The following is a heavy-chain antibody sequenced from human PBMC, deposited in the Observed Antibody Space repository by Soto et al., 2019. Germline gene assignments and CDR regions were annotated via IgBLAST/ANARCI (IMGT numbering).Heavy chain of an antibody. Sequence: PGESLKISCKGSGYRFTSYGIGWVRQMPGKGLEWMGIIYPGDSDTRYSPSFQGQVTISADKSISTAYLQWSSLKASDTAMYYCARTTTVPLNYYYYYYMDVWGKGTTVTVSS. CDR3: ARTTTVPLNYYYYYYMDV. D-gene: IGHD4-4*01. CDR2: IYPGDSDT. CDR1: GYRFTSYG. J-gene: IGHJ6*03. V-gene: IGHV5-51*01.